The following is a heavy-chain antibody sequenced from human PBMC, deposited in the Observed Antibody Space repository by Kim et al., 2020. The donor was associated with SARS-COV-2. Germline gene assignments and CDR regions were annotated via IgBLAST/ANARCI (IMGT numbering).Heavy chain of an antibody. CDR3: ARDLHILTGYSSYGMDV. CDR2: IYSGGST. J-gene: IGHJ6*02. D-gene: IGHD3-9*01. V-gene: IGHV3-53*01. Sequence: GGSLRLSCAASGFTVSSNYMSWVRQAPGKGLEWVSVIYSGGSTYYADSVKGRFTISRDNSKNTLYLQMNSLRAEDTAVYYCARDLHILTGYSSYGMDVWGQGTTVTVSS. CDR1: GFTVSSNY.